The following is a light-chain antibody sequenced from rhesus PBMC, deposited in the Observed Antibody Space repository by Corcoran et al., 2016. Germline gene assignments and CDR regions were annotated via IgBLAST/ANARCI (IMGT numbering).Light chain of an antibody. CDR2: AAS. J-gene: IGKJ2*01. CDR3: HHYYDNPYI. CDR1: QNIYNT. V-gene: IGKV1S12*01. Sequence: DIQMTQSPSALSASVGARVTISCRASQNIYNTLAWYQQKPGKAPKLLIYAASTLQPGLPPRFSGVGSGTDFTLTINSLQPGDSATYYCHHYYDNPYIFGQGTRVEIK.